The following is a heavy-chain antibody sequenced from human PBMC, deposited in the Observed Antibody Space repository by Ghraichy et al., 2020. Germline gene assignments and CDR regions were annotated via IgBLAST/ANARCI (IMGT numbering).Heavy chain of an antibody. J-gene: IGHJ3*02. CDR3: ARETKSSGWQGDAFDI. V-gene: IGHV4-61*01. D-gene: IGHD6-19*01. Sequence: SETLSLTCTVSGGSVSSGSYYWSWIRQPPGKGLEWIGYIYYSGSTNYNPSLKSRVTISVDTSKNQFSLKLSSVTAADTAVYYCARETKSSGWQGDAFDIWGQGTMVTVSS. CDR2: IYYSGST. CDR1: GGSVSSGSYY.